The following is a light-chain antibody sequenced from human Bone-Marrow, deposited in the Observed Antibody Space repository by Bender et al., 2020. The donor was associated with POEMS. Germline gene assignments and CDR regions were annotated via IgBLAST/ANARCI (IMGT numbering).Light chain of an antibody. CDR3: SSYTRSSTLVV. J-gene: IGLJ2*01. Sequence: QSALTQPRSVSGSPGQSVTISCTGTSSDVAAFAYVSWYQQHPGKVPKLIIYEVSRRPSGVSNRFSASKSGNTASLTISGLQAEDEADYYCSSYTRSSTLVVFGGGTQLTVL. V-gene: IGLV2-14*01. CDR1: SSDVAAFAY. CDR2: EVS.